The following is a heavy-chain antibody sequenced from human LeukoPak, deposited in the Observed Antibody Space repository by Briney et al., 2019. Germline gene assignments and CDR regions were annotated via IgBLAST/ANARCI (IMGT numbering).Heavy chain of an antibody. V-gene: IGHV5-51*01. CDR1: GYSFTSYW. D-gene: IGHD1-26*01. CDR3: ARHRGSYPRTDAFDI. Sequence: GESLKISCKGSGYSFTSYWIGWVRQMPGKGLEWMGIIYPGDSDTRYSPSFQGQVTISADKSISTAYLQWSSLKASDTAMYYCARHRGSYPRTDAFDIRGQGTMVTVSS. J-gene: IGHJ3*02. CDR2: IYPGDSDT.